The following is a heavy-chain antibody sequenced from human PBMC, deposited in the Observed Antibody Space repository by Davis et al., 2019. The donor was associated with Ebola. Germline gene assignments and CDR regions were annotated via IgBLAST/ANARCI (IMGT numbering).Heavy chain of an antibody. D-gene: IGHD4-23*01. V-gene: IGHV6-1*01. CDR1: GDSVSSNSAA. CDR2: TYYRSKWYN. CDR3: ARGGLIRWSRTPTGVY. Sequence: SQTLSLTCAISGDSVSSNSAAWNWIRQSPSRGLEWLGRTYYRSKWYNDYAVSVKSRITINPDTSKNQFSLQLNSVTPEDTAVYYCARGGLIRWSRTPTGVYWGQGTLVTVSS. J-gene: IGHJ4*02.